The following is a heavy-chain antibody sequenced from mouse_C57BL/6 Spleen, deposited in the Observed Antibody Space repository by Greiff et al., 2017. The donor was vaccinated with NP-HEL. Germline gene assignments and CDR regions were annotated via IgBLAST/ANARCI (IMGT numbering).Heavy chain of an antibody. CDR3: ARGLLAFAY. CDR1: GFTFSSYA. V-gene: IGHV5-4*03. D-gene: IGHD1-1*01. CDR2: ISDGGSYT. Sequence: EVMLVESGGGLVKPGGSLKLSCAASGFTFSSYAMSWVRQTPEKRLEWVATISDGGSYTYYPDNVKGRFTISRDNAKNNLYLQMSHLKSEDTAMYYCARGLLAFAYWGQGTLVTVSA. J-gene: IGHJ3*01.